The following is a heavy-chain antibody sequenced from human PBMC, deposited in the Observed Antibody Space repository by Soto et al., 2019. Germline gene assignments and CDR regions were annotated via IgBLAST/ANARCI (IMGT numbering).Heavy chain of an antibody. D-gene: IGHD6-19*01. CDR2: IYSGGST. Sequence: EVQLVESGGGLVQPGGSLRLSCAASGFTVSSNYMSWVRQAPGKGLEWVSVIYSGGSTYYADSVKGRFTISRDNSKNTLYLQMNSLRAEDTAVYYCARDTPGIAVAGNYMDVWGKGTTVTVSS. J-gene: IGHJ6*03. CDR3: ARDTPGIAVAGNYMDV. V-gene: IGHV3-66*01. CDR1: GFTVSSNY.